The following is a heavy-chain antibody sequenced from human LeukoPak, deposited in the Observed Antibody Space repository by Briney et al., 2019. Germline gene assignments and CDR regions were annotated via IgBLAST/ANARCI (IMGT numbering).Heavy chain of an antibody. CDR3: ASLGHGLGLFD. CDR2: IYHSGST. CDR1: GGSISSGGYY. Sequence: SETLSLTCTVSGGSISSGGYYWSWIRQPPGKGLEWIGYIYHSGSTYYNPSLKSRVTISVDRSKNQFSLKLSSVTAADTAVYYCASLGHGLGLFDWGQGTLVTVSS. J-gene: IGHJ4*02. D-gene: IGHD3-3*01. V-gene: IGHV4-30-2*01.